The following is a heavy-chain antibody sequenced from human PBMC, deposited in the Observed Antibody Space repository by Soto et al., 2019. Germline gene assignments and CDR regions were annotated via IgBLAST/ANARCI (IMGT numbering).Heavy chain of an antibody. CDR3: AKGPEQLVHGVFDY. J-gene: IGHJ4*02. D-gene: IGHD6-6*01. CDR1: AYTFRSHT. V-gene: IGHV3-23*01. Sequence: GGSLELSIAPSAYTFRSHTMSWLPQTAGKGLEWVSAISGSGGATYYADSVKGRFSISRDNSKNTLYLKMNSMRAEDTVVYYCAKGPEQLVHGVFDYWGQGTLVTASS. CDR2: ISGSGGAT.